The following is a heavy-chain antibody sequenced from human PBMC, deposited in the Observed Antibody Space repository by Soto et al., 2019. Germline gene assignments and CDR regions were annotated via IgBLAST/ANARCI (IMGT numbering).Heavy chain of an antibody. D-gene: IGHD4-17*01. Sequence: ASVKVSCKASGGTFSSYTISWVRQAPGQGLEWMGRIIPILGIANYAQKFQGRVTITADKSTSTAYMELSSLRSEDTAVYYCARDYGDYDYYYYMDVWGKGTTVTVSS. CDR1: GGTFSSYT. CDR3: ARDYGDYDYYYYMDV. V-gene: IGHV1-69*04. CDR2: IIPILGIA. J-gene: IGHJ6*03.